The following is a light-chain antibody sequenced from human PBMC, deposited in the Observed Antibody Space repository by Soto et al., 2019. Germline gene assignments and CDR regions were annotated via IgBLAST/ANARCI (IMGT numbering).Light chain of an antibody. CDR2: GAF. J-gene: IGKJ1*01. V-gene: IGKV3-15*01. CDR1: QSVSSN. CDR3: QQYNDWPLT. Sequence: EILMTQSPVTLSVSPGERATLSCRASQSVSSNLAWYQQKPGQAPSLLIYGAFTRATGIPARFSGTGSGTEFTLTISSLQSEEFALYYCQQYNDWPLTVGQGTKVEI.